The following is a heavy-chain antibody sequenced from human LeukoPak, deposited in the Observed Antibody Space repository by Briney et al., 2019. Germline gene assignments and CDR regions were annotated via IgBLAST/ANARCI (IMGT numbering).Heavy chain of an antibody. CDR2: ISSSGGTI. V-gene: IGHV3-48*03. Sequence: PGGSLRLSCAASGFTLSSYDINWVGHAPGKGLEWVSYISSSGGTIYYADSVKGRFTISRDNAKNSLYLQMNSLRVEDTAVYYCARDMGYWGQGTLVTVSS. CDR3: ARDMGY. J-gene: IGHJ4*02. D-gene: IGHD3-10*01. CDR1: GFTLSSYD.